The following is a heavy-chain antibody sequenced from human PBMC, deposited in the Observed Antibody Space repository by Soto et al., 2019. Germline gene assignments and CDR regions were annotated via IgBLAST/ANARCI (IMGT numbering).Heavy chain of an antibody. CDR3: ARDTNGLHY. CDR1: GLIFSNYK. CDR2: INTDGSIT. V-gene: IGHV3-74*01. Sequence: SLRLSCAASGLIFSNYKMHWVRQAPGKGLVWVSRINTDGSITDYADSVKGRFTVSRDNAKNTMYLQMSSLTADDTAVYYCARDTNGLHYWGQGTLVTVSS. J-gene: IGHJ4*02. D-gene: IGHD2-8*01.